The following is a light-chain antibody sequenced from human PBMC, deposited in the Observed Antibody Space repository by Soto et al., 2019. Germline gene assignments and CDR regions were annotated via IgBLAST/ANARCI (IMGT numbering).Light chain of an antibody. J-gene: IGKJ1*01. CDR1: QSVSSNY. Sequence: EIVLTQSPGTLSLSPGERATLSCRTSQSVSSNYLAWYQQKPGQAPGLLIYGASSRATGVPDRFSGSGSGTDFTLTISRLEPEDFAVYYCQQYGMSWWTFGQGTKVEIK. V-gene: IGKV3-20*01. CDR3: QQYGMSWWT. CDR2: GAS.